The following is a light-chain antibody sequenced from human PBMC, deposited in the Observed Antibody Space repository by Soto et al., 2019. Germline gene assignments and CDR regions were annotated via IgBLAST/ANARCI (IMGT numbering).Light chain of an antibody. CDR1: SSDVGGYNY. CDR2: DVT. J-gene: IGLJ1*01. Sequence: QSALTQPASVSGSPGQSITISCTGTSSDVGGYNYVSWYQHHPGKAPKLIIYDVTNRPSGVSNPFSGSKSGNTASLTISGRQQEDDDDYYCSSYTTSNTRQIVFGTGTKLTVL. V-gene: IGLV2-14*03. CDR3: SSYTTSNTRQIV.